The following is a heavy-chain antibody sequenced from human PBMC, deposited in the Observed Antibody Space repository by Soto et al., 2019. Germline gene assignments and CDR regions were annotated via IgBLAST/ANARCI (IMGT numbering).Heavy chain of an antibody. Sequence: KGLAWVAVISYDGSNKYYADSVKGRFTISRDNSKNTLYLQMNSLRAEDTAVYYCARDTLTSPFFFQAEDGIRDYHSVSAFLLNRSTDL. J-gene: IGHJ2*01. V-gene: IGHV3-30-3*01. CDR2: ISYDGSNK. CDR3: ARDTLTSPFFFQAEDGIRDYHSVSAFLLNRSTDL. D-gene: IGHD3-9*01.